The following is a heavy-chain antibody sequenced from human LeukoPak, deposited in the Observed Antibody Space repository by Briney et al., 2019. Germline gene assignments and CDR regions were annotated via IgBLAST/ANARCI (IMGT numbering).Heavy chain of an antibody. CDR1: GCTFTSYG. CDR3: ASFGYCSSTSCHQNYYYYGMDV. Sequence: ASVKVSCKASGCTFTSYGISWVRQAPGQGLEWMGWISAYNGNTNYAQKLQGRVTMTTDTSTSTAYMELRSLRSDDTAVYYCASFGYCSSTSCHQNYYYYGMDVWGQGTTVTVSS. J-gene: IGHJ6*02. CDR2: ISAYNGNT. D-gene: IGHD2-2*01. V-gene: IGHV1-18*01.